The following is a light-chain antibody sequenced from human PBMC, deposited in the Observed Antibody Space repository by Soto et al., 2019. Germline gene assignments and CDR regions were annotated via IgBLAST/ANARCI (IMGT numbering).Light chain of an antibody. CDR2: AAS. Sequence: EIVMTQSPATLSVSPGEGATLSCRASQSVSSNLAWYQQKPGQAPRLLIYAASTRATGIPARFSGSGSGKEFTLTISSLQSEDFAVYYCQQYNNWPPLTFGGGTKVDIK. CDR1: QSVSSN. V-gene: IGKV3-15*01. J-gene: IGKJ4*01. CDR3: QQYNNWPPLT.